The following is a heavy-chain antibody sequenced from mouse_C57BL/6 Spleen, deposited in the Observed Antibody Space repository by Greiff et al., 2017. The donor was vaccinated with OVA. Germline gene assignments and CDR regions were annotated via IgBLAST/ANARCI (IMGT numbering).Heavy chain of an antibody. CDR2: IHPNSGST. J-gene: IGHJ3*01. V-gene: IGHV1-64*01. Sequence: QVQLQQSGAELVKPGASVKLSCKASGYTFTSYWMHWVKQRPGQGLEWIGMIHPNSGSTNYNEKFKSKATLTVDKSSSTAYMQLSSLTSEDSAVYYCAREDYYYGSRATWFAYWGQGTLVTVSA. CDR1: GYTFTSYW. CDR3: AREDYYYGSRATWFAY. D-gene: IGHD1-1*01.